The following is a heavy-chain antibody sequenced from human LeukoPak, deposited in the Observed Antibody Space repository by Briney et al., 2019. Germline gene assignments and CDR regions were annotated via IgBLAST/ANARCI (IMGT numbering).Heavy chain of an antibody. CDR2: ISYDGSNN. D-gene: IGHD5-24*01. J-gene: IGHJ4*02. CDR1: GFTFGDYA. Sequence: PGGSLRLSCTASGFTFGDYAMHWVRQAPGKGLEWMAVISYDGSNNYYADSVKGRFTMSRDNSKNTLYLQMNSLRAEDTAVYYCAKNGDSERWLQPKFVTHWGQGTLVTVSS. V-gene: IGHV3-30-3*02. CDR3: AKNGDSERWLQPKFVTH.